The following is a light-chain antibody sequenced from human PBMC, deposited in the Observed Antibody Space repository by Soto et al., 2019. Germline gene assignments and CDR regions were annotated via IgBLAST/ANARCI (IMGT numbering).Light chain of an antibody. V-gene: IGKV3-11*01. Sequence: EIVLTQSPATLSLSPGERATLSCRASQSVSSYLAWYQQKPGQAPRLLIYDASNRATGIPARFSGSGSGTDFTLTISSLEPEAFAFYSSQPRSNCPLTFGGGTKVEIK. CDR2: DAS. CDR3: QPRSNCPLT. CDR1: QSVSSY. J-gene: IGKJ4*01.